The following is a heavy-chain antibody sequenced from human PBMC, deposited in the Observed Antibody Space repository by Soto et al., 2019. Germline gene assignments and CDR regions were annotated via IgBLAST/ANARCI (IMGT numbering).Heavy chain of an antibody. J-gene: IGHJ4*02. CDR1: GFTFSDAW. Sequence: PGGSLRLSCAASGFTFSDAWMNWVRQAPGKGLEWVGRIKSKTDGETADYVEPVKGRFTISRDDSKNTLYLQMNSLETDDTAVYYCTTSPSYCISTTCSDNVFDFWGQGTQVTVSS. V-gene: IGHV3-15*07. D-gene: IGHD2-2*01. CDR2: IKSKTDGETA. CDR3: TTSPSYCISTTCSDNVFDF.